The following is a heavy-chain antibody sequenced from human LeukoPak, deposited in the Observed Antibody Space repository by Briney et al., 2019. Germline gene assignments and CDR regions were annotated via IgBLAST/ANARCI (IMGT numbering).Heavy chain of an antibody. CDR1: GYTFTSNY. J-gene: IGHJ4*02. Sequence: ASVKVSCKASGYTFTSNYIHWVRQAPGQGLEWMGMIYPRDGSTSYAQKFQGRVTVTRDTSTSTVHMELSGLRSEDTAVYYCARDQEGFDYWGQGTLVTVFS. CDR3: ARDQEGFDY. CDR2: IYPRDGST. V-gene: IGHV1-46*01.